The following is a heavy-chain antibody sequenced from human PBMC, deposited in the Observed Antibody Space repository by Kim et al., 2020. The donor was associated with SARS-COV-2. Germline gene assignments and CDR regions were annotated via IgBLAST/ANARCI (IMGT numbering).Heavy chain of an antibody. CDR2: IRSKAYGGTT. D-gene: IGHD2-15*01. V-gene: IGHV3-49*03. CDR3: TRGYCSGGSCYSVEIDY. J-gene: IGHJ4*02. Sequence: GGSLRLSCTASGFTFGDYAMSWFRQAPGKGLEWVGFIRSKAYGGTTEYAASVKGRFTISRDDSKSIAYLQMNSLKTEDTAVYYCTRGYCSGGSCYSVEIDYWGQGTLVTVSS. CDR1: GFTFGDYA.